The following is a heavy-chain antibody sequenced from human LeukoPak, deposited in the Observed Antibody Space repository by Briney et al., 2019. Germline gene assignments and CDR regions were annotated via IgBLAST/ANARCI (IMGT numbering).Heavy chain of an antibody. Sequence: GESLKISCKGSGYSFTSYWIGWVRQMPGKGLEWMGIIYPGDSDTRYSPSFQGQVTISAEKSISTAYLQWSSLKASDTAMYYCARQELGYCSGGSCLAHPGPWGQGTLVTVSS. J-gene: IGHJ5*02. D-gene: IGHD2-15*01. CDR2: IYPGDSDT. V-gene: IGHV5-51*01. CDR3: ARQELGYCSGGSCLAHPGP. CDR1: GYSFTSYW.